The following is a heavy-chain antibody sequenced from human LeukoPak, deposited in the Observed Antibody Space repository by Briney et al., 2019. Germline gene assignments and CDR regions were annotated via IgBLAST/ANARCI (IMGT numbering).Heavy chain of an antibody. V-gene: IGHV4-59*11. CDR1: GDSISSSHW. CDR3: ARRMPAGTVDY. CDR2: IYYSGST. D-gene: IGHD6-19*01. Sequence: SETLSLTCAVPGDSISSSHWWSWVRQPPGKGLEWIGYIYYSGSTNYNPSLKSRVSISVDTSKNQFSLKLGSVTAADTAVYYCARRMPAGTVDYWGQGTLVTVSS. J-gene: IGHJ4*02.